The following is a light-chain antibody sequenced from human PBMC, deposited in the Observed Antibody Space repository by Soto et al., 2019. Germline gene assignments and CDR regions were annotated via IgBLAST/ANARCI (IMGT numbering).Light chain of an antibody. J-gene: IGKJ1*01. V-gene: IGKV1-5*01. CDR1: QSISGW. CDR2: DVS. Sequence: DIQMAQAPSTLSASVGDRDTITCRASQSISGWLAWYQQKPGKAPKLLIYDVSSLESGVPSRFSGSGSGTEFTLAISSLQPDDFATYYCQQYNSYPWTFGQGTNVEIK. CDR3: QQYNSYPWT.